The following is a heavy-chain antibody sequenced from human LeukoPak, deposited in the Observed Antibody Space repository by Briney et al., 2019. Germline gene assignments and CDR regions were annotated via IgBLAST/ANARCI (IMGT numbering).Heavy chain of an antibody. V-gene: IGHV4-61*01. J-gene: IGHJ6*03. D-gene: IGHD3-22*01. CDR2: IFYNEGT. CDR3: ARGGPRLYYYYMDV. CDR1: GGSINSGSYY. Sequence: PSETLSLTCTVSGGSINSGSYYWSWIRQPPGKGLEWIGYIFYNEGTSYNPSLKSRVTISVVTSNNQLSLKVNSVTAADTAMYYCARGGPRLYYYYMDVWGKGTTVTISS.